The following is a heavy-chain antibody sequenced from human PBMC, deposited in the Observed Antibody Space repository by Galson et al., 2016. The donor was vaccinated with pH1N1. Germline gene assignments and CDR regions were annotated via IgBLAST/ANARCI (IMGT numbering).Heavy chain of an antibody. CDR1: GFRFDDYA. J-gene: IGHJ6*03. Sequence: SLRLSCAASGFRFDDYAMHWVRQAPGMGLEWVSGINWKSNNIVYADSVKGRFSISRDNAKRSLFLEMNSLRVEDTALYYCVKDFKGYFYYMDVWGKGTTVTVSS. V-gene: IGHV3-9*01. CDR2: INWKSNNI. CDR3: VKDFKGYFYYMDV.